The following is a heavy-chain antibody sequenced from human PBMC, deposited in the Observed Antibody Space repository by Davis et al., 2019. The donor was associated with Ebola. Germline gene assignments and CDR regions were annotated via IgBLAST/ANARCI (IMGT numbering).Heavy chain of an antibody. CDR2: ISSSSSYI. Sequence: GESLKISCAASGLTFSSYSMNWVRQAPGKGLEWVSSISSSSSYIYYADSVKGRFTISRDNAKNSLYLQMNSLRAEDTAVYYCARDHITMIVGWFDPWGQGTLVTVSS. CDR3: ARDHITMIVGWFDP. D-gene: IGHD3-22*01. J-gene: IGHJ5*02. CDR1: GLTFSSYS. V-gene: IGHV3-21*01.